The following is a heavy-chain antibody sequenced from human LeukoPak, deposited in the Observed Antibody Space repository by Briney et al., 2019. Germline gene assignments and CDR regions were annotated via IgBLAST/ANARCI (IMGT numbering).Heavy chain of an antibody. Sequence: GGSLRLSCAASGFTFSSYAMSWVRQAPGKGLEWVSAISGSGSNTYYADPVKGRFTISRDNSQNTLYLQMNSLRAEDTAVYYCAKTGDYFDSSGYYRPDAFDIWGRGTMVTVSS. CDR3: AKTGDYFDSSGYYRPDAFDI. CDR2: ISGSGSNT. D-gene: IGHD3-22*01. V-gene: IGHV3-23*01. J-gene: IGHJ3*02. CDR1: GFTFSSYA.